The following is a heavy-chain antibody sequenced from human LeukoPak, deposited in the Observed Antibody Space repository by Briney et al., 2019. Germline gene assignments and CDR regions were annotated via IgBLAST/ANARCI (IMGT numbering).Heavy chain of an antibody. CDR1: GFTFNTYT. J-gene: IGHJ1*01. Sequence: GGSLRLSCAASGFTFNTYTMNWVRQAPGKGLEWVSYISGSSGIIDYADSVRGRFTISRDNAKNSLYLQMNSLRAEDTAVYYCARGFGYTAMVGLHWGQGTLVTVSS. CDR3: ARGFGYTAMVGLH. V-gene: IGHV3-48*01. D-gene: IGHD5-18*01. CDR2: ISGSSGII.